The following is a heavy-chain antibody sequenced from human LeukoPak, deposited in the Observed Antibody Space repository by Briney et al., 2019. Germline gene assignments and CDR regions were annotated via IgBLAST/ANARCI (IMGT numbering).Heavy chain of an antibody. V-gene: IGHV3-48*01. CDR3: ARGLYYIDV. CDR1: GFTFSTHT. Sequence: GGSLRLSCAAAGFTFSTHTMAWVRQAPGKGLEWVSYISGSTSVIYYADSVKGRFTISRDNAKNSLYLQMNSLRTEDTAIYYCARGLYYIDVWGNGTAVTVS. CDR2: ISGSTSVI. J-gene: IGHJ6*03.